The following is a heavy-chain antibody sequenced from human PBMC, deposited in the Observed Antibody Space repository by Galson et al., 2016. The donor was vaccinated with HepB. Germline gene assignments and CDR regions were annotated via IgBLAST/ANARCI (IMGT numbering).Heavy chain of an antibody. Sequence: SVKVSCKASGYTFTNFPINWVRQAPGQRLEWMGWINTGNGETRYSQSFQGRATITRDTSASTAYMELNTLTSEDTAVYYCVRDPARGWAPFDYWGQGTLVTVSS. CDR3: VRDPARGWAPFDY. V-gene: IGHV1-3*04. D-gene: IGHD6-19*01. J-gene: IGHJ4*02. CDR2: INTGNGET. CDR1: GYTFTNFP.